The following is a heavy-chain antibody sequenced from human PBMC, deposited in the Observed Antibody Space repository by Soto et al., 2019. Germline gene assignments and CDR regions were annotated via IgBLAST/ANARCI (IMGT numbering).Heavy chain of an antibody. CDR2: ISWNSGSI. V-gene: IGHV3-9*01. D-gene: IGHD5-12*01. Sequence: PGGSLRLSCAASGFTFDDYAMHWVRQAPGKGLEWVSGISWNSGSIHYTDSVKGRFTIFRDNSKNTLYLQMNSLRAEDTAVYHCVKAEGENSGYDYIFDYWGRGTLVTVSS. J-gene: IGHJ4*02. CDR3: VKAEGENSGYDYIFDY. CDR1: GFTFDDYA.